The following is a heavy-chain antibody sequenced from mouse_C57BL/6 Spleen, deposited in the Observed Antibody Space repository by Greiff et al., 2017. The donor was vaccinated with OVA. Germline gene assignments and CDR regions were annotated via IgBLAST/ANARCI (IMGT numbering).Heavy chain of an antibody. V-gene: IGHV1-50*01. D-gene: IGHD2-3*01. CDR1: GYTFTSYW. CDR2: IDPSDSYT. J-gene: IGHJ4*01. CDR3: ARGIYDGYYGVMDF. Sequence: QVQLQQPGAELVKPGASVKLSCKASGYTFTSYWMQWVKQRPGQGLEWIGEIDPSDSYTNYNQKFKGKATLTVDTSSSTAYMQLSSLTSEDSAVFYCARGIYDGYYGVMDFWGKGTSVTVSS.